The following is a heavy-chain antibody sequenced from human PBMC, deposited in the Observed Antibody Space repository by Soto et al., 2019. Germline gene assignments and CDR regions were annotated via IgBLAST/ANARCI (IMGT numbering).Heavy chain of an antibody. CDR3: ARQDVVVVAATHYMDV. CDR2: INHSGST. J-gene: IGHJ6*03. D-gene: IGHD2-15*01. Sequence: PSETLSLTCAVYGGSFSGYYWSWIRQPPGKGLEWIGEINHSGSTNYNPSLKSRVTISVDTSKNQFSLKLSSVTAADTAVYYCARQDVVVVAATHYMDVWGKGTTVTVSS. V-gene: IGHV4-34*01. CDR1: GGSFSGYY.